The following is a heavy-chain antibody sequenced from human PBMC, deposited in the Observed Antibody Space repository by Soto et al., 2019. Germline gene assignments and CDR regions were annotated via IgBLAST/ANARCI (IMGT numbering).Heavy chain of an antibody. CDR1: GFTFSSYG. V-gene: IGHV3-30*18. D-gene: IGHD6-13*01. J-gene: IGHJ6*02. CDR3: AKDGSDEYSSSWYEAYYYGMDV. Sequence: GGSLRLSCAASGFTFSSYGMHWVRQAPGKGLEWVAVISYDGSNKYYADSVKGRFTISRDNSKNTLYLQMNSRRAEDTAVYYCAKDGSDEYSSSWYEAYYYGMDVWGQGTTVTVSS. CDR2: ISYDGSNK.